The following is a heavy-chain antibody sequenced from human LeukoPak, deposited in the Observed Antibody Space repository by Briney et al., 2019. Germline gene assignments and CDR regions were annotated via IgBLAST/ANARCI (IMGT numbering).Heavy chain of an antibody. V-gene: IGHV3-49*04. CDR2: IRSKAYGGTT. J-gene: IGHJ4*02. CDR1: GFTFGDYA. Sequence: PGRSLSLSCTSSGFTFGDYAMSWVRQAPGKGLERVGFIRSKAYGGTTEYAASVKGRFTISRDDSKSIAYLQMNSLKTEDTAVYYCTRVSTATFGYWGQGTLVTVSP. D-gene: IGHD5/OR15-5a*01. CDR3: TRVSTATFGY.